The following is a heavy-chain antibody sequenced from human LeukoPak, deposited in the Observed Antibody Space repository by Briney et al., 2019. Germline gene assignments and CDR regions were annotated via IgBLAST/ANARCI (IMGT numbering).Heavy chain of an antibody. Sequence: GGSLRLSCAASGFTFSSYGMHWVRQAPGKGLEWVAVISYDGSNKYYADSVKGRFTISRDNSKNTLYLQMNSLRAEGTAVYYCAKDSGVDTAMATDYWGQGTLVTVSS. D-gene: IGHD5-18*01. V-gene: IGHV3-30*18. CDR1: GFTFSSYG. CDR2: ISYDGSNK. CDR3: AKDSGVDTAMATDY. J-gene: IGHJ4*02.